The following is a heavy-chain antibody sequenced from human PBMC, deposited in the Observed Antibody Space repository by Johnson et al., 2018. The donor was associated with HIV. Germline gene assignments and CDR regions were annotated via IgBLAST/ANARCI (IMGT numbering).Heavy chain of an antibody. CDR2: ISGSGGST. J-gene: IGHJ3*02. Sequence: EVQLVESGGGLIQPGGSLRLSCAASGFTFNSYAMSWVRQGPGKGLEWVAAISGSGGSTYYADSVKGRFTISRDNSRNTLYLQMNSLRAEDTAVYYCARGLGEGLVIPGPDGYDIWGQGTMVTVSS. CDR3: ARGLGEGLVIPGPDGYDI. CDR1: GFTFNSYA. V-gene: IGHV3-23*04. D-gene: IGHD6-19*01.